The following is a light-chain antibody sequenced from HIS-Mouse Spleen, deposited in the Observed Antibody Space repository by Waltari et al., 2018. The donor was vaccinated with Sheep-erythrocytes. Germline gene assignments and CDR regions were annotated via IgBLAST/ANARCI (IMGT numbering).Light chain of an antibody. V-gene: IGLV2-11*01. J-gene: IGLJ1*01. CDR2: DVS. CDR3: CSYAGSYNHV. Sequence: QSALTHPRSVSGSPGQSVTISCTGTSSDVGGYNYVSWYQQHPGKAPKLMIYDVSKRPYGGPDRFSGSKSGNTASLTISGLQAEDEADYYCCSYAGSYNHVFATGTKVTVL. CDR1: SSDVGGYNY.